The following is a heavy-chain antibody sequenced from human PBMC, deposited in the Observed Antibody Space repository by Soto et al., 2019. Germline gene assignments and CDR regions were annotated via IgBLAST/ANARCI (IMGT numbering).Heavy chain of an antibody. J-gene: IGHJ4*02. CDR2: ISAYNGNT. D-gene: IGHD3-3*01. CDR3: ARDEGYYDFWSGFYHPFDY. Sequence: VASVKVSCKASGYTFTSYGISWVRQAPGQGLEWMGWISAYNGNTNYAQKLQGRVTMTTDTSTSTAYMELRSLRSDDTAVYYCARDEGYYDFWSGFYHPFDYWGQGTLVTVSS. CDR1: GYTFTSYG. V-gene: IGHV1-18*01.